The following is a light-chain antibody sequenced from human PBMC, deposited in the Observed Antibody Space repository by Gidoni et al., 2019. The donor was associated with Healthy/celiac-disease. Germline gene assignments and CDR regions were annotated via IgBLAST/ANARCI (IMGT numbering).Light chain of an antibody. CDR3: QQYYSTPLT. CDR2: WAS. CDR1: QSVLYSSNNKNY. J-gene: IGKJ4*01. V-gene: IGKV4-1*01. Sequence: DIVMTQSPDSLAVSLGESATINCKSSQSVLYSSNNKNYLAWYQQKPGQPPKLLIYWASTRESGVPDRFIGSGSGTDFSLTIISLQAEDVAVYYCQQYYSTPLTFGGGTKVEIK.